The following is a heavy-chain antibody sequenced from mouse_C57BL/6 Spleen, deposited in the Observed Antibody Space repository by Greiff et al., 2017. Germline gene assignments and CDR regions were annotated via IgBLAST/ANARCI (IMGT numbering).Heavy chain of an antibody. J-gene: IGHJ1*03. D-gene: IGHD1-1*01. CDR3: ARDAGTTVVADWYFDV. V-gene: IGHV7-1*01. CDR2: SRNKANDYTT. CDR1: GFTFSDFY. Sequence: VMLVESGGGLVQSGRSLRLSCATSGFTFSDFYMEWVRQAPGKGLEWIAASRNKANDYTTEYSASVKGRFIVSRDTSQSILYLQMNALRAEDTAIYYCARDAGTTVVADWYFDVWGTGTTVTVSS.